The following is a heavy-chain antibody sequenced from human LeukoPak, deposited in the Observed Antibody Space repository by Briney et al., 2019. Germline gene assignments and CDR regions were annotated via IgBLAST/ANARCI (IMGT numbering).Heavy chain of an antibody. CDR2: ISSSSSYI. D-gene: IGHD4-17*01. Sequence: GGSLRLSCAASGFTFSNYSMNWVRQAPGKGLEWVSSISSSSSYIYYADSVKGRFTISRDNAKNSLYLQMNSLRAEDTAVYYCARRFGDYGNWFDPWGQGTLVTVSS. V-gene: IGHV3-21*01. J-gene: IGHJ5*02. CDR3: ARRFGDYGNWFDP. CDR1: GFTFSNYS.